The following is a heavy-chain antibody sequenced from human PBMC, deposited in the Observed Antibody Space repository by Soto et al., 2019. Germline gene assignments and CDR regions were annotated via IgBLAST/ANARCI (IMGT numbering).Heavy chain of an antibody. Sequence: GGSLRLSCAASGFTFSSYAMHWVRQAPGKGLEWVALISYDGSDKDYADSVKGRFTISRDNSRNTLFLQMNSLRAEDTAVYYCARDYYNYYVSSGYYRSPVYWGQGTLVTVSS. D-gene: IGHD3-22*01. V-gene: IGHV3-30-3*01. J-gene: IGHJ4*02. CDR2: ISYDGSDK. CDR3: ARDYYNYYVSSGYYRSPVY. CDR1: GFTFSSYA.